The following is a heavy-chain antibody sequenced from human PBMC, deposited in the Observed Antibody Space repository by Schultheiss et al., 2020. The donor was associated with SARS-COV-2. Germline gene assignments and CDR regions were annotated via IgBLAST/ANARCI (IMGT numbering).Heavy chain of an antibody. Sequence: GGSLRLSCAASGFTFSSYAMSWVRQAPGKGLEWVSAISGSGGSTYYADSVKGRFTISRDNSKNTLYLQMNSLRAEDTAVYYCAKGGNYPPDTWIQLWHATYYFDYWGQGTLVTVSS. V-gene: IGHV3-23*01. D-gene: IGHD5-18*01. CDR1: GFTFSSYA. CDR2: ISGSGGST. CDR3: AKGGNYPPDTWIQLWHATYYFDY. J-gene: IGHJ4*02.